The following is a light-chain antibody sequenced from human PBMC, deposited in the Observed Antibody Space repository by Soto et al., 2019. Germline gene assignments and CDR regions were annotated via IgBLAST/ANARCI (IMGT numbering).Light chain of an antibody. CDR3: RQYGSSPLT. V-gene: IGKV3-20*01. J-gene: IGKJ1*01. Sequence: EIVFTHSPDTLSLSPGQRATPSCRASQSVRSDYFAWYQQKPGQAPRLLIYGASTRATGIPARFSGSGSGTDFTLTISGVDPEDSAIYFCRQYGSSPLTFGQGTKVDIK. CDR2: GAS. CDR1: QSVRSDY.